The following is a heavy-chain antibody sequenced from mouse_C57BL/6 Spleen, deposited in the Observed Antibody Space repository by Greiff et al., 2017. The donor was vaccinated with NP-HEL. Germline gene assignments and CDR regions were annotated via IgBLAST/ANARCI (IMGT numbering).Heavy chain of an antibody. CDR1: GYTFTGYW. Sequence: QVQLQQSGAELMKPGASVKLSCKATGYTFTGYWIEWVKQRPGHGLEWIGEILPGSGSTNYNEKFKGKATFTAVTSSNTAYMQLSSLTTEDSDIYDCARDTYYYGSSDYFDYWGQGTTLTVSS. CDR2: ILPGSGST. D-gene: IGHD1-1*01. J-gene: IGHJ2*01. V-gene: IGHV1-9*01. CDR3: ARDTYYYGSSDYFDY.